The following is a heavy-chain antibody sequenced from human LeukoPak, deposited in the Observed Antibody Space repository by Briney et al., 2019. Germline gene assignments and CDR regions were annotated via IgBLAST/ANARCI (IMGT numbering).Heavy chain of an antibody. CDR1: GGSISSYY. Sequence: SETLSLPCTVSGGSISSYYWSWIRQPPGKGLEWIGYIYYIGSTNYNPSLKSRVTISVDTSKNQFSLKLSSVTAADTAVYYCASGYNYGSLDYWGQGTLVTVSS. J-gene: IGHJ4*02. CDR2: IYYIGST. CDR3: ASGYNYGSLDY. V-gene: IGHV4-59*01. D-gene: IGHD5-18*01.